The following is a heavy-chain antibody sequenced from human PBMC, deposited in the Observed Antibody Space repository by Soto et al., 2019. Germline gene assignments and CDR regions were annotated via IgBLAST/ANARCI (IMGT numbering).Heavy chain of an antibody. CDR3: ASYGDSYYYGMDV. CDR2: IYHSGST. CDR1: GGSISSGGYS. Sequence: SETLSLTCAVSGGSISSGGYSWSWIRQPPGKGLEWIGYIYHSGSTYYNPSLKSRVTISVDRSKNQFSLKLSSVTAADTAVYYCASYGDSYYYGMDVWGQGTTVTVSS. V-gene: IGHV4-30-2*01. J-gene: IGHJ6*02. D-gene: IGHD4-17*01.